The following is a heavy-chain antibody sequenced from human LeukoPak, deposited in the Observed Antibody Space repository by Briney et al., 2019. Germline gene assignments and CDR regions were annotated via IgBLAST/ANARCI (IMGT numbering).Heavy chain of an antibody. J-gene: IGHJ4*02. V-gene: IGHV3-15*01. CDR3: ATGSRGED. Sequence: GGSLRLSCAASGFTFTNAWMTWVRHVPRKGLEWVGQIRTETDGGATQYAAPVKGRFTISTDDSKNTLYLQMNSLKTEDTAVYYCATGSRGEDWGQGTLVTVSS. CDR2: IRTETDGGAT. CDR1: GFTFTNAW. D-gene: IGHD2-21*01.